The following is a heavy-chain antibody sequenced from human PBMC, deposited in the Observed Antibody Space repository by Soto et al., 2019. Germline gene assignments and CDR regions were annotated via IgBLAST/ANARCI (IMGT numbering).Heavy chain of an antibody. CDR3: ARDYVDTAPEGWPFDY. J-gene: IGHJ4*02. Sequence: GGALGPSCAAAGFTLSSHWMHWGPPAPRQGLEWVAVIWYDGSNKYYADSVKGRFTISRDNSKNTLYLQMNSLRAEDTAVYYCARDYVDTAPEGWPFDYWGQGTLVTVSS. CDR2: IWYDGSNK. CDR1: GFTLSSHW. D-gene: IGHD5-18*01. V-gene: IGHV3-33*01.